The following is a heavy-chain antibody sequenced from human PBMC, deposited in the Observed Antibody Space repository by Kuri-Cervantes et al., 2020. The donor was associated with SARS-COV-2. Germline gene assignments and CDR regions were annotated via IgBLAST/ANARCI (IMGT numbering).Heavy chain of an antibody. J-gene: IGHJ3*02. CDR2: IYWDGDE. CDR3: AHGSTGGFSGAFDT. CDR1: GFSLTFNGEA. D-gene: IGHD2-8*02. Sequence: SGPTLVKPTQTLTLTCTFSGFSLTFNGEAVGWIRQTPGKALEWLALIYWDGDERYTPFMKRRLTVTKDTSRNQVVLRMTNMDPVDTGTYYCAHGSTGGFSGAFDTWGQGTLVTVSS. V-gene: IGHV2-5*02.